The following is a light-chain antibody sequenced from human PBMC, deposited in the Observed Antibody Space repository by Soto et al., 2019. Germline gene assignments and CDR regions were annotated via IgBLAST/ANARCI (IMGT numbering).Light chain of an antibody. J-gene: IGKJ1*01. CDR1: QSVNAN. CDR3: QQYNTWLWT. CDR2: GAS. V-gene: IGKV3-15*01. Sequence: EVVMKQSPATLSVSPGERATLSCRASQSVNANLAWYQQKPGQAPRLLIHGASNRATGIPVRFSGSGFGTEFILTISSLQSEDFAVYYCQQYNTWLWTFGQGTKVEI.